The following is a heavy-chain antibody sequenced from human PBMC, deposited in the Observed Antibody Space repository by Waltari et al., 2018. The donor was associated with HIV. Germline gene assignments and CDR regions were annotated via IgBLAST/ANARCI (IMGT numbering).Heavy chain of an antibody. CDR2: IWYDGSKK. D-gene: IGHD6-13*01. Sequence: QVQLVESGGGVVQPGRSLRLSCATSGFTLSSYGMHWVRQAPGKGLEWVTVIWYDGSKKYYAHSVKGRFTISRDNSKNTLYLQMNSLRIEDTAVYYCARKYSSSWGAPFDYWGQGTLVTVSS. V-gene: IGHV3-33*01. CDR1: GFTLSSYG. J-gene: IGHJ4*02. CDR3: ARKYSSSWGAPFDY.